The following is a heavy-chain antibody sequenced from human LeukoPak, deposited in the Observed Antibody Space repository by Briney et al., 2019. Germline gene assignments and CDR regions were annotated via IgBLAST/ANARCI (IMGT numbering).Heavy chain of an antibody. V-gene: IGHV3-23*01. J-gene: IGHJ4*02. D-gene: IGHD4-17*01. Sequence: GGSLRLSCTASGFTFSSYAMSWVRQAPGQGLGRVSAISGSGGSTYYPDSVKGRSTTSRDNTKHTLYLQMNSLRAEDTAVYYCAKEDHPSAATVTTPDYWGQGTLVTVSS. CDR1: GFTFSSYA. CDR3: AKEDHPSAATVTTPDY. CDR2: ISGSGGST.